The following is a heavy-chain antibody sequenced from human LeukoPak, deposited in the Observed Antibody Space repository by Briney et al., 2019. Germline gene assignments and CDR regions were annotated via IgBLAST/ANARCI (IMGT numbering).Heavy chain of an antibody. CDR3: AKASSSAPPVGGHDY. Sequence: PGGSLRLSCAASGFTFSGYAMSWVRQAPGKGLEWVSAISGSGGSTYYADSVKGRFTISRDNSKNTLYLQMNSLRAEDTAVYYCAKASSSAPPVGGHDYWGQGTLVTVSS. CDR1: GFTFSGYA. CDR2: ISGSGGST. V-gene: IGHV3-23*01. J-gene: IGHJ4*02. D-gene: IGHD6-6*01.